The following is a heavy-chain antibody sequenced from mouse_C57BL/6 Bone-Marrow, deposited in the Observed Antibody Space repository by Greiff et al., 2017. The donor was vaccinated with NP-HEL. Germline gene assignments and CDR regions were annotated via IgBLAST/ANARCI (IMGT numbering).Heavy chain of an antibody. CDR3: TTHPLLWSAG. J-gene: IGHJ3*01. Sequence: VQLQQSGAELVRPGASVKLSCTASGFNIKDDYMHWVKQRPEQGLEWIGWIDPENGDTEYASKFQGKATITADTSSNTAYLQLSSLTSEDTAVYYCTTHPLLWSAGWGQGTLVTVAA. V-gene: IGHV14-4*01. CDR2: IDPENGDT. CDR1: GFNIKDDY. D-gene: IGHD2-10*01.